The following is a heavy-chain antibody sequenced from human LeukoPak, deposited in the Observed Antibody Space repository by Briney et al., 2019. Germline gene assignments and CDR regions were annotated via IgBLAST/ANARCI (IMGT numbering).Heavy chain of an antibody. D-gene: IGHD3-3*01. CDR2: ISSSGSTI. CDR3: ARVSYYGDYYHY. Sequence: GGSLRLSCAASGFTFSSYEMNWVRQAPGKGLEWVSYISSSGSTIYYADSVKGRFTISRDNAKNSLYLQMNSLRAEDTAVYYCARVSYYGDYYHYWGQGTLVTVSS. CDR1: GFTFSSYE. J-gene: IGHJ4*02. V-gene: IGHV3-48*03.